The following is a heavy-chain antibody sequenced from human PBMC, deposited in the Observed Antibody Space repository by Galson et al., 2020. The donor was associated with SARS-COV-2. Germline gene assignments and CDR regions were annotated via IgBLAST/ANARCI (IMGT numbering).Heavy chain of an antibody. Sequence: ASVTVSCKASGYTFTGYYMHWVRQAPGQGLEWMGWINPNSGGTNYAQKFQGRVTMTRDTSISTAYMELSRLRSDDTAVYYCARSEWFGEPGDYWGQGTLVTVSS. CDR2: INPNSGGT. CDR1: GYTFTGYY. D-gene: IGHD3-10*01. J-gene: IGHJ4*02. CDR3: ARSEWFGEPGDY. V-gene: IGHV1-2*02.